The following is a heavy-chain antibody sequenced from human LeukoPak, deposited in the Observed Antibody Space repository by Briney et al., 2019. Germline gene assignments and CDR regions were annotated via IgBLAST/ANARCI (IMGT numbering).Heavy chain of an antibody. V-gene: IGHV3-74*01. CDR3: ARRSAAKDAFDI. Sequence: PGGSLRLSCAASGFTFSSYWMHWVRQAPGKGLVWVSRINSDGSSTSYADSVKGRFTISRDNAKNTLYPQMNSLRAEDTAVYYCARRSAAKDAFDIWGQGTVVTVSS. J-gene: IGHJ3*02. CDR1: GFTFSSYW. D-gene: IGHD6-25*01. CDR2: INSDGSST.